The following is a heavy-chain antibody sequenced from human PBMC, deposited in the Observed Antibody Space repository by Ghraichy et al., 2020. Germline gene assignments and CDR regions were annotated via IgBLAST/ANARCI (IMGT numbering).Heavy chain of an antibody. CDR1: GFTFDDYT. Sequence: GGSLRLSCAASGFTFDDYTMHWVRQAPGKGLEWVSDISGGGDATYYADSVKGRFTISRDKSKNTLFLQMKTLRAEDTAVYYCAKWDGPDRIYFYGMDAWGQGTTVTVSS. V-gene: IGHV3-23*01. CDR3: AKWDGPDRIYFYGMDA. J-gene: IGHJ6*02. CDR2: ISGGGDAT. D-gene: IGHD1-14*01.